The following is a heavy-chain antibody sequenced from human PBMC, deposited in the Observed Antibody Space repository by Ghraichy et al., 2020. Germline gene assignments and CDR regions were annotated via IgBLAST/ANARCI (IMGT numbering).Heavy chain of an antibody. J-gene: IGHJ3*02. CDR1: GFRFSSYA. V-gene: IGHV3-23*01. CDR3: AKDMVRGSDAFDI. CDR2: ISISGGTR. Sequence: GESLNISCAASGFRFSSYAMSWGRQAPGKGLEWVSAISISGGTRNYADSVKGRFTISRDNSKNKFYLQMNSLRAEDTAVYYCAKDMVRGSDAFDIWGQGTMVTVSS. D-gene: IGHD3-10*01.